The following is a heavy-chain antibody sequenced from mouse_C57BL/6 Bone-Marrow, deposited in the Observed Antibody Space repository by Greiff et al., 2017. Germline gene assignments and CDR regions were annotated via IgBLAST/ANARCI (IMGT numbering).Heavy chain of an antibody. J-gene: IGHJ1*03. D-gene: IGHD1-1*01. CDR2: IYPGSGST. CDR1: GYTFTSYW. CDR3: ARGTTVVPPYWYFDV. Sequence: QVQLKESGAELVKPGASVKMSCKASGYTFTSYWITWVKQRPGQGLEWIGDIYPGSGSTNYNEKFKSKATLTVDTSSSTAYMQPSSLTSEDSAVYYCARGTTVVPPYWYFDVWGTGTTVTVSS. V-gene: IGHV1-55*01.